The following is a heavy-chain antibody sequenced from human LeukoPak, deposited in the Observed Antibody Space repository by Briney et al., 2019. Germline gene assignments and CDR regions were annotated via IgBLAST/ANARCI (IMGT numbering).Heavy chain of an antibody. V-gene: IGHV3-23*01. CDR1: GFTFSSYA. CDR2: ISGSGGST. J-gene: IGHJ4*02. Sequence: PGGSLRLSCAASGFTFSSYAMSWVRQAPGKGLEWVSAISGSGGSTYYADSVKGRFTISRDNSKNTLYLQMNSLRAEDTALDCCATSLGSGWYFECWGQGTLVTVSS. CDR3: ATSLGSGWYFEC. D-gene: IGHD6-19*01.